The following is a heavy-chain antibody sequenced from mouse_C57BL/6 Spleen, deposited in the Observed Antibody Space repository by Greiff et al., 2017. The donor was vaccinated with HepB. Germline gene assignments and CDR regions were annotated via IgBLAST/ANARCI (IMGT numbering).Heavy chain of an antibody. CDR3: ARSDSYYLYYFDY. J-gene: IGHJ2*01. Sequence: VQLVESGAELVRPGTSVKVSCKASGYAFTNYLIEWVKQRPGQGLEWIGVINPGSGGTNYNEKFKGKATLTADKSSSTAYMQLSSLTSEDSAVYFCARSDSYYLYYFDYWGQGTTLTVSS. CDR1: GYAFTNYL. V-gene: IGHV1-54*01. CDR2: INPGSGGT. D-gene: IGHD2-12*01.